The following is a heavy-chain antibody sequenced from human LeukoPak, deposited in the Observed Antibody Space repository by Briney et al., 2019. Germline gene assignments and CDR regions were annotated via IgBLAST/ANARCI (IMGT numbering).Heavy chain of an antibody. V-gene: IGHV7-4-1*02. D-gene: IGHD6-19*01. Sequence: GASVKVSCKASGYTFTSYGISWVRQAPGQGLEWMGWINTNTGNPTYAQGFTGRFVFSLDTSVSTAYLEISSLKAEDTAVYYCARETGPWAVLPLAPDYWGQGTLVTVSS. CDR2: INTNTGNP. J-gene: IGHJ4*02. CDR1: GYTFTSYG. CDR3: ARETGPWAVLPLAPDY.